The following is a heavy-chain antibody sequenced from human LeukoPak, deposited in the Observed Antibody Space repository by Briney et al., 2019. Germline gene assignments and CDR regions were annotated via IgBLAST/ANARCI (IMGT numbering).Heavy chain of an antibody. V-gene: IGHV3-23*01. CDR2: ITISGKTA. J-gene: IGHJ4*02. CDR1: GFTFSNYA. CDR3: AKRGCGANGYPYYFDY. D-gene: IGHD4/OR15-4a*01. Sequence: GGSLSLSCLASGFTFSNYAMSWVRQAPGKGLEWVSGITISGKTAYYADSVKGRFTISRDNFKNTLYLQMNSLRAEDTAVYYCAKRGCGANGYPYYFDYWGQGTLVTVSS.